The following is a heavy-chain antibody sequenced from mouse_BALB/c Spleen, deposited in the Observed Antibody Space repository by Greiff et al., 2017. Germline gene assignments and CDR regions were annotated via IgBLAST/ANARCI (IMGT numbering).Heavy chain of an antibody. CDR1: GFTFSDYY. CDR3: AREEFDY. V-gene: IGHV5-4*02. CDR2: ISDGGSYT. Sequence: EVMLVESGGGLVKPGGSLKLSCAASGFTFSDYYMYWVRQTPEKRLEWVATISDGGSYTYYPDSVKGRFTISRDNAKNNLHLQMSSLKSEDTAMYYCAREEFDYWGKGTTLTVSS. J-gene: IGHJ2*01.